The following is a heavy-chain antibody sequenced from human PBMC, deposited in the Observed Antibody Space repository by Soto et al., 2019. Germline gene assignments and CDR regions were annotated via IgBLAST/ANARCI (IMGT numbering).Heavy chain of an antibody. CDR2: IIPIFGTA. V-gene: IGHV1-69*13. CDR1: GGTFSSYA. J-gene: IGHJ6*02. Sequence: ASVKVSCKASGGTFSSYAISWVRQAPGQGLEWMGGIIPIFGTANYAQKFQGRVTITADESTSTAYMELSSLRSEDTAVYYCARVADYYGSGSYQNYYGMDVWGQGTTVTVSS. D-gene: IGHD3-10*01. CDR3: ARVADYYGSGSYQNYYGMDV.